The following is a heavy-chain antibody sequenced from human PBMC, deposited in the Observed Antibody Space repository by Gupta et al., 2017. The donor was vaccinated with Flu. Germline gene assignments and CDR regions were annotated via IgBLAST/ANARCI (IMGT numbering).Heavy chain of an antibody. Sequence: QIQLQQAGPGLVKPSPTLSLTCAISGASVSNNSAVWHWIRQSPSRGLEWLGRTYLRSKWYTDYAVSLKSRITINADSSQNHFSLHLNSVTPEDTAVYYCARTVAGANNFDYWGQGTLVTVSS. CDR1: GASVSNNSAV. CDR2: TYLRSKWYT. V-gene: IGHV6-1*01. D-gene: IGHD6-19*01. CDR3: ARTVAGANNFDY. J-gene: IGHJ4*02.